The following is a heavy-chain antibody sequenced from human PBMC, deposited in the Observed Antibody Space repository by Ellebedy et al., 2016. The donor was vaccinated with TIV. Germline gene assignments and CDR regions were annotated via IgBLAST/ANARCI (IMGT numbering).Heavy chain of an antibody. J-gene: IGHJ3*02. Sequence: SETLSLXCAVYGGSFSGYYLSWIRQPPGKGLEWIGEINHSGSTNYNPSLKSRVTISVDTSKNQFSLKLSSVTAADTAVYYCARASTSHIVVVTAIHDAFDIWGQGTMVTVSS. CDR2: INHSGST. CDR1: GGSFSGYY. D-gene: IGHD2-21*02. V-gene: IGHV4-34*01. CDR3: ARASTSHIVVVTAIHDAFDI.